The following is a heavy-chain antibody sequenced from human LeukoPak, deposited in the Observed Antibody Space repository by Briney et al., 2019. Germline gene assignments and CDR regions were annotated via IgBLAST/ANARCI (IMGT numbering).Heavy chain of an antibody. CDR2: ISGSDGST. J-gene: IGHJ4*02. D-gene: IGHD2-15*01. Sequence: QPGGSLRLSCAASGITFSSYAMSWVRQAPGKGLEWVSVISGSDGSTFYADSVKGRFTISRDNSKNTLYLQMNSLRAEDTAVYYCAKSSDPSRYSRSDYWGRGTLVTVSS. V-gene: IGHV3-23*01. CDR1: GITFSSYA. CDR3: AKSSDPSRYSRSDY.